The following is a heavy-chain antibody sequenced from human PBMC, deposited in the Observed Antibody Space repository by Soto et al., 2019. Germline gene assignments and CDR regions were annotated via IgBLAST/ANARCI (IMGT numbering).Heavy chain of an antibody. D-gene: IGHD2-2*01. CDR1: GYTLTELS. J-gene: IGHJ6*02. V-gene: IGHV1-69*13. CDR2: IIPIFGTA. CDR3: AKDPIGTPDIVVVPAARQGNYYYGMDV. Sequence: EASVKVSCKVSGYTLTELSMHWVRQAPGKGLEWMGGIIPIFGTANYAQKFQGRVTITADESTSTAYMELSSLRSEDTAVYYCAKDPIGTPDIVVVPAARQGNYYYGMDVWGQGTTVTVSS.